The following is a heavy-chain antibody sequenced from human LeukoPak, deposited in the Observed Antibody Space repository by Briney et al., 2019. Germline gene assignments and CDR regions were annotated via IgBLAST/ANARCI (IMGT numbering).Heavy chain of an antibody. CDR3: AGGTNHNWFDP. Sequence: PGGSLRLSCAASGFTFSSYGMSWVRQAPGKGLEWVSAISGSGGSTYYADSVKGPFTISRDNSKNTLYLQMNSLTAEDTAVYYCAGGTNHNWFDPWGQGTLVTVSS. J-gene: IGHJ5*02. D-gene: IGHD2-15*01. V-gene: IGHV3-23*01. CDR1: GFTFSSYG. CDR2: ISGSGGST.